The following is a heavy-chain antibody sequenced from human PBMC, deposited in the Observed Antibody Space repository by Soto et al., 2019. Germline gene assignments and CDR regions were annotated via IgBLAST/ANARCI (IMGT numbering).Heavy chain of an antibody. Sequence: AAEVTRTRYSTNCVRQTPGKGLEWVSYISSSSSTIYYADSVKGRFTISRDNAKNSLYLQMNSLRDEDTAVYYCARDRVSSGYYKIQDVWGQRTTVTVSS. CDR3: ARDRVSSGYYKIQDV. CDR2: ISSSSSTI. CDR1: EVTRTRYS. D-gene: IGHD3-22*01. J-gene: IGHJ6*02. V-gene: IGHV3-48*02.